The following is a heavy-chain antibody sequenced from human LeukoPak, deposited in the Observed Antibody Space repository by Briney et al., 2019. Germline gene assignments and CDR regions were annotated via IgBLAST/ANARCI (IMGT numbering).Heavy chain of an antibody. CDR2: ISGSGTNT. CDR3: AKEVRSSGWPLDY. V-gene: IGHV3-23*01. Sequence: GGSLRLSCAASGFTVSSNYMSWVRQAPGKGLEWVSGISGSGTNTYYADSVKGRFTISRDNSKNTLYVQMNSLRAEDTAVYYCAKEVRSSGWPLDYWGQGALVTVSS. CDR1: GFTVSSNY. J-gene: IGHJ4*02. D-gene: IGHD6-19*01.